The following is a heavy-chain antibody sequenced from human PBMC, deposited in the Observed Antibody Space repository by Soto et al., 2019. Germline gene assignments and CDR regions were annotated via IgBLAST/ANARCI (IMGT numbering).Heavy chain of an antibody. V-gene: IGHV1-69*13. Sequence: GASVKVSWKASGGTFSSYAISLVRQAPGQGLEWMGGIIPIFGTANYAQKFQGRVTITADESTSTAYMELSSLRSEDTAVYYCARGTYYYDSSGYPFFDYWGQGTLVTVSS. J-gene: IGHJ4*02. D-gene: IGHD3-22*01. CDR2: IIPIFGTA. CDR3: ARGTYYYDSSGYPFFDY. CDR1: GGTFSSYA.